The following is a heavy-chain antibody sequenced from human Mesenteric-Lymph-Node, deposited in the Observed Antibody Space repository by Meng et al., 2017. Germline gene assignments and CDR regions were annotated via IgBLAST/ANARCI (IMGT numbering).Heavy chain of an antibody. D-gene: IGHD3-22*01. CDR3: VRCYDSSGYYLFDY. Sequence: SCTVSGGSISSGSYYWSWIRQPAGKGLEWIGRIYTSGSTNYNPSLKSRVTISADTSKNQFSLKLSSVTAADTAVYYCVRCYDSSGYYLFDYWGQGTLVTGSS. V-gene: IGHV4-61*02. J-gene: IGHJ4*02. CDR2: IYTSGST. CDR1: GGSISSGSYY.